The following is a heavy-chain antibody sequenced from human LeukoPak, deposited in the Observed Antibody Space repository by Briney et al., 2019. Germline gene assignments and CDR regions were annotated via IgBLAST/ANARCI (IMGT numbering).Heavy chain of an antibody. Sequence: SETLSLTCAVYGGSFSGYFWSWIRQPPGKGLEWIGEINHSGTINYNPSLKSRVTISVDTSKNHFSLKLSSVTAADTAVYYCARGWSGYSDWAQGTLVTVSS. CDR3: ARGWSGYSD. J-gene: IGHJ4*02. V-gene: IGHV4-34*01. D-gene: IGHD5-12*01. CDR2: INHSGTI. CDR1: GGSFSGYF.